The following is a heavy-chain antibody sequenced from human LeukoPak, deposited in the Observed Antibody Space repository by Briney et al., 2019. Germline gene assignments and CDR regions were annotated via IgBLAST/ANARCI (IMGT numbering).Heavy chain of an antibody. CDR2: IYHSGST. CDR1: GGSISSGGYY. CDR3: ARNPYDFWSGSFDY. D-gene: IGHD3-3*01. Sequence: SETLSLTCTVSGGSISSGGYYWSWIRQPPGKGLEWIGYIYHSGSTYYNPSLKSRVTISVDRSKNQFSLKLSSVTAADTAVYYCARNPYDFWSGSFDYWGQGTLVTVSS. J-gene: IGHJ4*02. V-gene: IGHV4-30-2*01.